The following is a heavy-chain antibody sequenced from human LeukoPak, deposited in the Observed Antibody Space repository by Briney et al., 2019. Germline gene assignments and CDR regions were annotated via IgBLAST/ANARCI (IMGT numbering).Heavy chain of an antibody. D-gene: IGHD6-19*01. J-gene: IGHJ6*02. CDR3: ARSASSGWTRYYYYYYGMDV. CDR1: GYTFTGYY. V-gene: IGHV1-2*02. CDR2: INPNSGGT. Sequence: GASVKVSCKASGYTFTGYYMHWVRQAPGQGLEWMGWINPNSGGTNYAQKLQGRVTMTTDTSTSTAYMELRSLRSDDTAVYYCARSASSGWTRYYYYYYGMDVWGQGTTVTVSS.